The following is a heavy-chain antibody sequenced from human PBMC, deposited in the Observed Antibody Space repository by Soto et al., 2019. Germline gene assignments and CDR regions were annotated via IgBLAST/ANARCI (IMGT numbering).Heavy chain of an antibody. CDR3: ARDPNIVGATHGGYYYYYGMDV. Sequence: PGGPLRLSCTPSEFTFSSYAMHWVRQAPGKRKERAAVISYEGSNKYYVESVKGRFTISRDNAKNSLYLQMNSLRAEDTAVYYCARDPNIVGATHGGYYYYYGMDVWGQGTTVTVSS. D-gene: IGHD1-26*01. V-gene: IGHV3-30*07. CDR2: ISYEGSNK. CDR1: EFTFSSYA. J-gene: IGHJ6*02.